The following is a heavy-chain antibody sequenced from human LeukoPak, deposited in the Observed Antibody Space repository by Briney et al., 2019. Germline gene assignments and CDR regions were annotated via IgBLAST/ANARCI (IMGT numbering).Heavy chain of an antibody. CDR1: GFTFRTYW. CDR3: ARDPGVLLWFGELLPVDI. J-gene: IGHJ3*02. CDR2: INEDGSIT. D-gene: IGHD3-10*01. Sequence: PGGSLRLSCAVSGFTFRTYWMHWVRQVPGEGLVWVSRINEDGSITNYADSVKGRFSISRDNAKNSLYLQMNSLRAEDTAVYYCARDPGVLLWFGELLPVDIWGQGTMVTVSS. V-gene: IGHV3-74*01.